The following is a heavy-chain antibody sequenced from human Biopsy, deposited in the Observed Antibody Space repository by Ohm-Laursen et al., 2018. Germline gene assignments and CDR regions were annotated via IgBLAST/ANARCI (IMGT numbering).Heavy chain of an antibody. CDR2: IDWNSRNI. D-gene: IGHD4-23*01. V-gene: IGHV3-9*01. Sequence: SLRLSCAASGFTFNDFAMAWVRQSPGKGLEWVAGIDWNSRNINYGDSVKGRFTISRDNAKNSLYLQMHSLRAEDTAVYYCARDTRWSPYSMDVWGQGTTVTVSS. CDR1: GFTFNDFA. CDR3: ARDTRWSPYSMDV. J-gene: IGHJ6*02.